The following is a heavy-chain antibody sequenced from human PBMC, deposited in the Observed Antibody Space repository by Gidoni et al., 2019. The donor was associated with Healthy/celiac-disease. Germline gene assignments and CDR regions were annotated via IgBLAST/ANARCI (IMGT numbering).Heavy chain of an antibody. CDR3: ARGRGGY. CDR1: GGSFSGYY. V-gene: IGHV4-34*01. Sequence: QVQLQQWGAGLLKPSETLSLTCAVYGGSFSGYYWSWIRQPPGKGLELIGESNHSGSTNYNPSLKSRVTRSVDTSKNQFSLKLSSVTAADTAVYYCARGRGGYWGQGTLVTVSS. D-gene: IGHD3-16*01. J-gene: IGHJ4*02. CDR2: SNHSGST.